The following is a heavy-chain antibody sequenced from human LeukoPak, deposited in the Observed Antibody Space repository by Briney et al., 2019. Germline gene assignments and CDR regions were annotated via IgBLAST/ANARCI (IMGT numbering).Heavy chain of an antibody. J-gene: IGHJ5*02. CDR3: ARGRIRYGSGDNWFDP. V-gene: IGHV1-8*01. Sequence: GASVKVSCKASGYTFTSYDINWVRQATGQGLEWMGWMNPNSGNTGYAQKFQGRVTMTRNTSIRTAYMELSSLRSEDTAVYYCARGRIRYGSGDNWFDPWGQGTLVTVSS. D-gene: IGHD3-10*01. CDR2: MNPNSGNT. CDR1: GYTFTSYD.